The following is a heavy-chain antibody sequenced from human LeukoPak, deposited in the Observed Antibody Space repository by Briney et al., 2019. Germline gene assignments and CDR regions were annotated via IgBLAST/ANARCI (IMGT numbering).Heavy chain of an antibody. CDR2: IYTSGST. V-gene: IGHV4-61*02. Sequence: SQTLSLTCTVSGGSISSGSYYWSWIRQPAGKGLEWIGRIYTSGSTNYNPSLKSRVTMSVDTSKNQFSLKLSSVTAADTAVYYCARDALMDYWGQGTLVTVSS. J-gene: IGHJ4*02. D-gene: IGHD2-8*01. CDR3: ARDALMDY. CDR1: GGSISSGSYY.